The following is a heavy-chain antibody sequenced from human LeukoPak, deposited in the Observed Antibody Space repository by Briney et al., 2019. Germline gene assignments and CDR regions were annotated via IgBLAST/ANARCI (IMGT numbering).Heavy chain of an antibody. Sequence: ASVKVSCKASGYTFTGYYMHWVRQAPGQGLELMGWINPNSGGTNYAQKFQGRVTMTRDASISTAYMDLSRLRSDDTAVYYCARESRWCAFDIWGQGTMVTVSS. J-gene: IGHJ3*02. CDR3: ARESRWCAFDI. CDR2: INPNSGGT. V-gene: IGHV1-2*02. CDR1: GYTFTGYY. D-gene: IGHD4/OR15-4a*01.